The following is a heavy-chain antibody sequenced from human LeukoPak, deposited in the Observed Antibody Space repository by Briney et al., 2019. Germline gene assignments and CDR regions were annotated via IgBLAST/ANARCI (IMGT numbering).Heavy chain of an antibody. J-gene: IGHJ3*02. D-gene: IGHD3-22*01. CDR3: AREYYYDSSGYSRGTFDI. CDR2: INWNGGST. V-gene: IGHV3-20*04. Sequence: GGSLRLSCAASGSTFDDYGMSWVRQAPGKGLEWVSGINWNGGSTGYADSVKGRFTISRDNAKNSLYLQMNSLRAEDTALYYCAREYYYDSSGYSRGTFDIWGQGTMVTVSS. CDR1: GSTFDDYG.